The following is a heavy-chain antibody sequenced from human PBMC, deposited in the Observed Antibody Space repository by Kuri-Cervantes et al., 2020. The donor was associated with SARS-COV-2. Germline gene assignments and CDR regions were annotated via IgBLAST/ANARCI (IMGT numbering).Heavy chain of an antibody. Sequence: SETLSLTCAFYGESFSGYYWNWIRQSPGKGLEWIGEVNHRGSTNYNPSLKSRVTISVDTSSKQFSLKLSSVTAADTAVYYCARLEPTMVRIAGDGGGFDYWGQGTLVTVSS. J-gene: IGHJ4*02. CDR1: GESFSGYY. D-gene: IGHD3-10*01. CDR2: VNHRGST. V-gene: IGHV4-34*01. CDR3: ARLEPTMVRIAGDGGGFDY.